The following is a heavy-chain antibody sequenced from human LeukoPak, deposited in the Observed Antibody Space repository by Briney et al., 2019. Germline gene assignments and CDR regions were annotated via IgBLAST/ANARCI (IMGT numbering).Heavy chain of an antibody. CDR2: IYYSGST. J-gene: IGHJ3*02. D-gene: IGHD5-18*01. CDR3: AGSGYSYGLGVFDI. Sequence: PSQTLSLTCTVSGGSISSGDYYWSWIRQPPGKGLEWIGYIYYSGSTYYNPSLKSRVTISVDTSKKQFSLKLSSVTAADTAVYYCAGSGYSYGLGVFDIWGQGTMVTVSS. V-gene: IGHV4-30-4*01. CDR1: GGSISSGDYY.